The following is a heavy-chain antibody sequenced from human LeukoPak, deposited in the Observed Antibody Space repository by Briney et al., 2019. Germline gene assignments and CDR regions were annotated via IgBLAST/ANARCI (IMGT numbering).Heavy chain of an antibody. CDR1: GYTFTGYY. CDR3: ARGHRIVVVVAADAFDI. D-gene: IGHD2-15*01. V-gene: IGHV1-2*04. J-gene: IGHJ3*02. CDR2: INPNSGGT. Sequence: ASVKVSCKASGYTFTGYYMHWVRQAPGQGLEWMGWINPNSGGTNYAQKFQGWVTMTRDTSISTAYMEVSRLRSDDTAIYYCARGHRIVVVVAADAFDIWGQGTMVTVSS.